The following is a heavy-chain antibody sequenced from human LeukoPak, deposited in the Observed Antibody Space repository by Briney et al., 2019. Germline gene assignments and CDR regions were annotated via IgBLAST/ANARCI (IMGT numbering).Heavy chain of an antibody. CDR1: GGTFSSYA. CDR3: ARDGDNCSGGSCYYY. D-gene: IGHD2-15*01. V-gene: IGHV1-69*04. CDR2: IIPILGIA. Sequence: SVKVSCKASGGTFSSYAISWVQQAPGQGLEWMGRIIPILGIANYAQKFQGRVTITADKSTSTAYMELSSLRSEDTAVYYCARDGDNCSGGSCYYYWGQGTLVTVSS. J-gene: IGHJ4*02.